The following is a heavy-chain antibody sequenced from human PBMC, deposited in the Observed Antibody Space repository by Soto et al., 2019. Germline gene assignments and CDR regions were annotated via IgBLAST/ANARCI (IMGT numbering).Heavy chain of an antibody. CDR1: GFTFSSYW. CDR2: INSDGGST. V-gene: IGHV3-74*01. D-gene: IGHD6-13*01. CDR3: ARRAAAGTYYYYYMDV. Sequence: EVQLVESGGGLVQPGGSLRLSCAASGFTFSSYWMHWVRQAPGKGLVWVSRINSDGGSTSYADSMKGRFTISRDNAKNTLYLQMNSLRAEDTAVYYCARRAAAGTYYYYYMDVWGKGTTVTVSS. J-gene: IGHJ6*03.